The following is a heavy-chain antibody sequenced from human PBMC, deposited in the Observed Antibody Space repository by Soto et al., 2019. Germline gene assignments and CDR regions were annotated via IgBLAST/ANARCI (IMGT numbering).Heavy chain of an antibody. V-gene: IGHV3-30*18. J-gene: IGHJ4*02. CDR2: ISYDGSNK. Sequence: HPGGSLRLSCAASGFTFSSYGMHWVRQAPGKGLEWVAVISYDGSNKYYADSVKGRFTISGDNSKNTLYLQMNSLRAEDTAVYYCAKDSRFVVVNDPYDYWGQGTLVTVSS. D-gene: IGHD2-21*01. CDR3: AKDSRFVVVNDPYDY. CDR1: GFTFSSYG.